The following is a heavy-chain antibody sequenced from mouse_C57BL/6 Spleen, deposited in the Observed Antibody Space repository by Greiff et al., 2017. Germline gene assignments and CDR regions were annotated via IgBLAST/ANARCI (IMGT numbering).Heavy chain of an antibody. CDR3: ARDMSSHYFDY. Sequence: EVQLVESGGGLVKPGGSLKLSCAASGFTFSSYAMSWVRQTPEKRLEWVATISDGGSYTYYPDNVKGRFTISRDNAKNNLYLQMSHLKSEDTAMYYCARDMSSHYFDYWGQGTTLTVSS. CDR1: GFTFSSYA. D-gene: IGHD2-3*01. V-gene: IGHV5-4*01. J-gene: IGHJ2*01. CDR2: ISDGGSYT.